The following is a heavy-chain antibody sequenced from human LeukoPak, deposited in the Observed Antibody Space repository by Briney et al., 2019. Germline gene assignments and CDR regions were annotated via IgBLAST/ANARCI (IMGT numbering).Heavy chain of an antibody. Sequence: GRTLRLSCAASGFTFSSDGMPSVRQAPGPQLGGGAGMRDAGSNKYYADSVKGRFTISRDDSKNTLYLQMNSLRAEDTAVYYCAKESESYDSSGSTFDYWGQGTLVTVSS. CDR3: AKESESYDSSGSTFDY. CDR2: MRDAGSNK. D-gene: IGHD3-22*01. J-gene: IGHJ4*02. V-gene: IGHV3-30*02. CDR1: GFTFSSDG.